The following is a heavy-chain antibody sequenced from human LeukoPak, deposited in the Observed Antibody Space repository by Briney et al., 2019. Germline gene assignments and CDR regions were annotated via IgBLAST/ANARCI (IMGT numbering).Heavy chain of an antibody. J-gene: IGHJ4*02. D-gene: IGHD5-12*01. CDR2: INRDGSEK. CDR1: GFTFSRYW. V-gene: IGHV3-7*01. Sequence: GGSLRLSCVASGFTFSRYWMNWVRQAPGKGLEWVANINRDGSEKNYVDSVKGRFTISRDNAKNSLYLQMNSLRAEDTAVYYCASDYDSGYWGQGTLVTVS. CDR3: ASDYDSGY.